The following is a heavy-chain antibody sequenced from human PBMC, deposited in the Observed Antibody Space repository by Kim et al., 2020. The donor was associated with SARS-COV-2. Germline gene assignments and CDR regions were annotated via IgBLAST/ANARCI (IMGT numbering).Heavy chain of an antibody. CDR3: AHRRLTAPGTFDY. Sequence: YRPSLKSRHTITKDPSKNQVVLTMTNMDPVDTATYYCAHRRLTAPGTFDYWGQGTLITVSS. V-gene: IGHV2-5*01. J-gene: IGHJ4*02. D-gene: IGHD6-13*01.